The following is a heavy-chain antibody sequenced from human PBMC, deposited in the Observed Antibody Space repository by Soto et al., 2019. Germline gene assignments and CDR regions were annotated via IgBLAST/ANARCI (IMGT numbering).Heavy chain of an antibody. J-gene: IGHJ4*02. CDR2: LYGSGRGI. CDR1: GFTFSDYA. CDR3: AKDAVSRDGVWLAHV. D-gene: IGHD5-12*01. V-gene: IGHV3-23*01. Sequence: EVQLLESGGHFVHPGGSLRLSCAASGFTFSDYAMIWIRQVPGKGLQWVSGLYGSGRGIHYAESVKGRFTISRDNSAYAVSLQMNNLSVEDSAIYYCAKDAVSRDGVWLAHVWGQGTVVTVSS.